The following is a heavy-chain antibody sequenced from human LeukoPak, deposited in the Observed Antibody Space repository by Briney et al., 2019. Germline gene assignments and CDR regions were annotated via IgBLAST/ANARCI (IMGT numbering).Heavy chain of an antibody. Sequence: PSETLSLTCAVYGGSFSGYYWSWIRQPPGKGLEWIGEINHCGSTNYNPSLKSRVTISVDTSKNQFSLKLSSVTAADTAVYYCARGGRVWFGELFHRYYFDYWGQGTLVTVSS. CDR3: ARGGRVWFGELFHRYYFDY. CDR2: INHCGST. D-gene: IGHD3-10*01. CDR1: GGSFSGYY. V-gene: IGHV4-34*01. J-gene: IGHJ4*02.